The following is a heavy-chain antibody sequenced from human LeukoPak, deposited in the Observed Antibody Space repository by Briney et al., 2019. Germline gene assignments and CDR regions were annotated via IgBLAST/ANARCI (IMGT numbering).Heavy chain of an antibody. CDR2: IWYDGSNK. V-gene: IGHV3-33*06. J-gene: IGHJ4*02. D-gene: IGHD3-3*01. CDR1: GFTFSSYG. CDR3: AKDFWSGYFDY. Sequence: GGSLRLSCAASGFTFSSYGMHWVRQAPGKGLEWVAVIWYDGSNKYYADSVKGRFTISRDNSKNTLYLQTNSLRAEDTAVYYCAKDFWSGYFDYWGQGTLVTVSS.